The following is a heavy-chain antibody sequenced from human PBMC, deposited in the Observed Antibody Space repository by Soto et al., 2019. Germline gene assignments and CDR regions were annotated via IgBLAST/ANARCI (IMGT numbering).Heavy chain of an antibody. D-gene: IGHD1-26*01. V-gene: IGHV1-2*02. J-gene: IGHJ5*02. CDR2: INPNSGGT. CDR1: GYSFTGYY. Sequence: QVQLVQSGAEVKKPGASVKVSCKASGYSFTGYYMHWVRQAPGQGLEWMGWINPNSGGTDFAQKFQGRVTMPRDTSISTAYMELSGLSSDDTAVYYCTATTRRSSWGQGTLVIVSS. CDR3: TATTRRSS.